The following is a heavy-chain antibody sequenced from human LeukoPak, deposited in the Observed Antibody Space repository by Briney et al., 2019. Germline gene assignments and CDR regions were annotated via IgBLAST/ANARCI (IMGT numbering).Heavy chain of an antibody. CDR3: ARAIPNNDAETPYDAFYI. V-gene: IGHV1-69*13. J-gene: IGHJ3*02. CDR1: GGTFSSYA. CDR2: IIPIFGTA. D-gene: IGHD1-1*01. Sequence: ASVKVSCKASGGTFSSYAISWVRQAPGQGLEWMGGIIPIFGTANYAQKFQGRVTITADESTSTAYMELSSLRSEDTAVYYCARAIPNNDAETPYDAFYIWGQGTMVTVSS.